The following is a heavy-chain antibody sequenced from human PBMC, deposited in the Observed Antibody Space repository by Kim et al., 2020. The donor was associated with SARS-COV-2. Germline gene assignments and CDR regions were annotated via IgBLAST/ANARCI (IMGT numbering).Heavy chain of an antibody. Sequence: SETLSLTCTVSGGSISSSSYYWGWIRQPPGKGLEWIGSIYYSGSTYYNPSLKSRVTISVDTSKNQFSLKLSSVTAADTAVYYCARHTTAKVLRFLEWLLYLDDWGQGTQVAVSS. CDR3: ARHTTAKVLRFLEWLLYLDD. D-gene: IGHD3-3*01. V-gene: IGHV4-39*01. J-gene: IGHJ4*02. CDR1: GGSISSSSYY. CDR2: IYYSGST.